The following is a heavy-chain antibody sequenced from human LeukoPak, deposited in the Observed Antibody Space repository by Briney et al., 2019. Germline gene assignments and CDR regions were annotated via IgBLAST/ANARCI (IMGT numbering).Heavy chain of an antibody. V-gene: IGHV3-23*01. Sequence: PGGSLRLSCAASGVTFSSYAMSWVRQAPGKRLEWVSAISGSGGSTYYADSVKGRVTISRDNSKNTLYLQMNSLRAEDTAVYYCAKSAFHYDISTGYYSYFDYWGQGPLVTVSS. CDR3: AKSAFHYDISTGYYSYFDY. D-gene: IGHD3-9*01. CDR1: GVTFSSYA. CDR2: ISGSGGST. J-gene: IGHJ4*02.